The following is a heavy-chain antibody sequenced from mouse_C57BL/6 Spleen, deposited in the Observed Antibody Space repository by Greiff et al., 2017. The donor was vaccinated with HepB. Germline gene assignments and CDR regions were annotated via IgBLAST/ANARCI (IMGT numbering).Heavy chain of an antibody. D-gene: IGHD2-3*01. V-gene: IGHV1-66*01. J-gene: IGHJ2*01. Sequence: VQVVESGPELVKPGASVKISCKASGYSFTSYYIHWVKQRPGQGLEWIGWIYPGSGNTKYNEKFKGKATLTADTSSSTAYMQLSSLTSEDSAVYYCAREAYDGYYGYWGQGTTLTVSS. CDR3: AREAYDGYYGY. CDR1: GYSFTSYY. CDR2: IYPGSGNT.